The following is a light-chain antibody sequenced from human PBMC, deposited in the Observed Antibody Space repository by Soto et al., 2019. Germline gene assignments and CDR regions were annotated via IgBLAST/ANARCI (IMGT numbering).Light chain of an antibody. Sequence: DIQMTQSPSSLSASVGDRVTITCRTSQSISSSLNWYQQKPGKAPKLLMYAASSLQSGVPSRFSGSGSGTDFTLTISSLQREDFATYYCQQGYSSPYTFGQGTKLEIK. CDR3: QQGYSSPYT. CDR2: AAS. J-gene: IGKJ2*01. V-gene: IGKV1-39*01. CDR1: QSISSS.